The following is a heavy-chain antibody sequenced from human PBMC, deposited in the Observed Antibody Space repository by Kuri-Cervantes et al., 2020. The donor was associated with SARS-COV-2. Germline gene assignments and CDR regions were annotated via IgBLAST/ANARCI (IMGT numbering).Heavy chain of an antibody. CDR1: GFTFSSYS. CDR2: ISSSSSTI. D-gene: IGHD3-22*01. V-gene: IGHV3-48*01. Sequence: GESLNISCAASGFTFSSYSMNWVRQAPGKGLEWVSYISSSSSTIYYADSVKGRFTISRDSAKNTLYLQMNSLRAEDTAVYYCASTYDSSGYNYYYYYMDVWGKGTTVTVSS. CDR3: ASTYDSSGYNYYYYYMDV. J-gene: IGHJ6*03.